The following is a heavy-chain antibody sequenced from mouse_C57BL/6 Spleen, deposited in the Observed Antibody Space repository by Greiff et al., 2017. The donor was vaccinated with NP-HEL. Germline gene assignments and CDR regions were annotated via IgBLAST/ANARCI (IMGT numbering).Heavy chain of an antibody. J-gene: IGHJ4*01. CDR1: GYTFTSYT. CDR2: INPSSGYT. D-gene: IGHD1-1*01. V-gene: IGHV1-4*01. Sequence: VQLQQSGAELARPGASVKMSCKASGYTFTSYTMHWVKQRPGQGLEWIGYINPSSGYTKYNQKFKDKATLTADKSSSTAYMQLSSLTSEDSAVYYCAPTVVATDYAMDYWGQGTSVTVSS. CDR3: APTVVATDYAMDY.